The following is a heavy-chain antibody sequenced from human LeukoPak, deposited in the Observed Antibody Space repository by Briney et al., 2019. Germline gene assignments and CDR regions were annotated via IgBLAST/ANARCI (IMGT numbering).Heavy chain of an antibody. CDR1: GGSISSGSYY. CDR2: IYTSGNT. V-gene: IGHV4-61*02. D-gene: IGHD2-15*01. Sequence: SQTLSLTCTVSGGSISSGSYYWSWIRQPAGKGLEWIGRIYTSGNTNYNPSLKSRVTISVDTSKNQFSLKLSSVTAADTAVYYCARHSGDIVVVVAATPLSWFDPWGQGTLVTVSS. CDR3: ARHSGDIVVVVAATPLSWFDP. J-gene: IGHJ5*02.